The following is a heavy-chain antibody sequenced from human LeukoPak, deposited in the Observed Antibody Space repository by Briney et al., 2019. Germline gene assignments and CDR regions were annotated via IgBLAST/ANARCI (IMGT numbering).Heavy chain of an antibody. CDR2: ISSSNTYM. J-gene: IGHJ4*02. CDR3: AREALRFDY. V-gene: IGHV3-21*01. CDR1: GFTFSSYS. Sequence: PGGSLRLSCAASGFTFSSYSMNWVRQAPGKGLEWVSSISSSNTYMYYADSVKGRFIISRDNAKNSLYLQMNSLRAEDTAVYYCAREALRFDYWGQGTLVTVS.